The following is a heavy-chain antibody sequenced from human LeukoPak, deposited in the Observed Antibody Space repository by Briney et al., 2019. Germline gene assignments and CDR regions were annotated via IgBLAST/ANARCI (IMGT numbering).Heavy chain of an antibody. CDR1: GGSIGSSSYY. CDR3: ARPHPPFIVVVPAAILD. J-gene: IGHJ4*02. CDR2: IYYSGST. D-gene: IGHD2-2*02. V-gene: IGHV4-39*01. Sequence: SETLSLTCTVSGGSIGSSSYYWGWIRQPPGKGLEWIGSIYYSGSTYYNPSLKSRVTISVDTSKNQFSLKLSSVTAADTAVYYCARPHPPFIVVVPAAILDWGQGTLVTVSS.